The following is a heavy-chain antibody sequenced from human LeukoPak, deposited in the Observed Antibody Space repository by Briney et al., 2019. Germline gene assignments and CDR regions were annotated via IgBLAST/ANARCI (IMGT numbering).Heavy chain of an antibody. J-gene: IGHJ5*02. CDR3: ARWNREIRWYDP. Sequence: SQTLSLTCTISGDSIISDVYYWSWIRQPAGKGLEWIGPIGTSGGTNYDPSLKSRLTISRDTYKNELSLRVSSVTAADTAVYYCARWNREIRWYDPWGQGTLVTVSS. CDR2: IGTSGGT. V-gene: IGHV4-61*02. CDR1: GDSIISDVYY. D-gene: IGHD1-1*01.